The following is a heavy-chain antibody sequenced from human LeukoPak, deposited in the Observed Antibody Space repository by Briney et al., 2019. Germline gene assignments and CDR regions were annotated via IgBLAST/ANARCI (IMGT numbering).Heavy chain of an antibody. CDR1: GFTLSSYA. CDR3: ARGSLLAFDI. J-gene: IGHJ3*02. Sequence: GGSLRLSCAASGFTLSSYAMHWVGQAPGKGLEWVAVIWTDGTNKYYSVSVKGRFTISRDNSKNTLYLQMNSLRAEDTAVYYCARGSLLAFDIWGQGTMVTVSS. V-gene: IGHV3-33*01. CDR2: IWTDGTNK.